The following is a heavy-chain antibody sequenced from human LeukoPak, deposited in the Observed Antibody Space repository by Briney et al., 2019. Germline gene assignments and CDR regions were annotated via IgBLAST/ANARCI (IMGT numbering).Heavy chain of an antibody. J-gene: IGHJ4*02. D-gene: IGHD2-2*01. CDR1: GYTFTGYY. CDR3: ARDYCSSTSRYGYFDY. V-gene: IGHV1-2*02. CDR2: INPNSGGT. Sequence: GASVKVSCKASGYTFTGYYMHWVRRAPGQGLEWMGWINPNSGGTNYAQKFQGRVTMTRDTSISTAYMELSRLRSDDTAVYYCARDYCSSTSRYGYFDYWGQGTLVTVSS.